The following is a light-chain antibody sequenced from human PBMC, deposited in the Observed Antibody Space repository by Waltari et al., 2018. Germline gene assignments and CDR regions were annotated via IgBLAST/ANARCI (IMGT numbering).Light chain of an antibody. CDR3: STWDDRLTGVV. V-gene: IGLV1-44*01. Sequence: QSVLAQPPSASGTPGQRITISCSGSNSNIGSNTLNWYQQFPGTAPRLLIYSNNQRPSGVPYRFSASKSGSSAALAIYGLHSEDEADYYCSTWDDRLTGVVFDGGTKVTVL. CDR2: SNN. CDR1: NSNIGSNT. J-gene: IGLJ2*01.